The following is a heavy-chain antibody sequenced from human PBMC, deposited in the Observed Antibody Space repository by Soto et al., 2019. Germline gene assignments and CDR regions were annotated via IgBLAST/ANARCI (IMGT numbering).Heavy chain of an antibody. CDR3: ASLTGAANGKYYYYYYMDV. CDR1: GGSISSGGYY. D-gene: IGHD7-27*01. CDR2: IYYSGST. Sequence: PSETLSLTCTVSGGSISSGGYYWSWIRQHPGKGLEWIGYIYYSGSTYYNPSLKSRVTISVDTSKNQFSLKLSSVTAADTAVYYCASLTGAANGKYYYYYYMDVWGKGTTVTVSS. V-gene: IGHV4-31*03. J-gene: IGHJ6*03.